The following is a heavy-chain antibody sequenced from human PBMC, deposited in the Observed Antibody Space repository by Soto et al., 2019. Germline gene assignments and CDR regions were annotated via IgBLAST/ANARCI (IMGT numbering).Heavy chain of an antibody. CDR3: ARDLRVSIYGMDV. Sequence: QVQLVQSGAEVKKPGASVKVSFTASGYTFTSDGISWVRQATGQGLEWMGWISAYIGNTNYAQKLQGRVTMTTDTTTSTDYMELSIMISDDTAVYYGARDLRVSIYGMDVWGQGTTATVSS. J-gene: IGHJ6*02. V-gene: IGHV1-18*01. D-gene: IGHD6-13*01. CDR2: ISAYIGNT. CDR1: GYTFTSDG.